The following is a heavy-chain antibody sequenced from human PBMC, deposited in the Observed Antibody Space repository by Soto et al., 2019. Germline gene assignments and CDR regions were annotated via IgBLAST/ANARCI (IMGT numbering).Heavy chain of an antibody. V-gene: IGHV3-73*02. J-gene: IGHJ5*02. CDR2: IRSKANSYAT. D-gene: IGHD4-17*01. CDR1: GFTFSGSA. Sequence: EVQLVESGGGLVQPGGSLKLSCAASGFTFSGSAMHWVRQASGQGLEWVGRIRSKANSYATAYAASVKGRFTISRDDSNNTATLQMNSLSTEDTAVYYWSLAPGMTTVKPWGQGTLVTVSS. CDR3: SLAPGMTTVKP.